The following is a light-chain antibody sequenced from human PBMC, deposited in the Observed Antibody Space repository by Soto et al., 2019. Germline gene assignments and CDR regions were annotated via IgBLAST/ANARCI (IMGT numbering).Light chain of an antibody. V-gene: IGKV3-15*01. CDR2: GAS. CDR3: KQYNNWPRT. CDR1: QSVSSK. J-gene: IGKJ3*01. Sequence: EIVMTQSPATLSVSPGERATLSCRANQSVSSKLGWYQQKPGQAPRLLIYGASIRATGIPARFSGSGSGTEFTLTISSLQSEDFAVYYCKQYNNWPRTFGPWTNVDIK.